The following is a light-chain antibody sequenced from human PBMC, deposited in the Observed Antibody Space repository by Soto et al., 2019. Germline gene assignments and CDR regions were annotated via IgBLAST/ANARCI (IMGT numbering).Light chain of an antibody. CDR3: QQYDNTPYT. J-gene: IGKJ2*01. CDR1: QSVLYSSNDKNY. Sequence: DIVMTQSPDSLAVSLGERATINCRSSQSVLYSSNDKNYLAWYQQKVGQPPKLLIYWASTRESGVPDRFSGSGSGTDFTLTISSLQDEDVAVYYCQQYDNTPYTFGQGTKLEI. V-gene: IGKV4-1*01. CDR2: WAS.